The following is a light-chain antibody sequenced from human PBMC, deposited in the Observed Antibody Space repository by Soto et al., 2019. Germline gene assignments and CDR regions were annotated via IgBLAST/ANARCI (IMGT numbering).Light chain of an antibody. CDR1: SSDVCGYNY. CDR3: SSYTSSSTLL. CDR2: DVS. J-gene: IGLJ1*01. Sequence: QSVLTQPASVSGSPGQSITISCTGTSSDVCGYNYVSWYQQHPGKAPKLMIYDVSNRPSGVSNRFSGSKSGNTASLTISGLQAEDEADYYCSSYTSSSTLLFGTGTKVTVL. V-gene: IGLV2-14*01.